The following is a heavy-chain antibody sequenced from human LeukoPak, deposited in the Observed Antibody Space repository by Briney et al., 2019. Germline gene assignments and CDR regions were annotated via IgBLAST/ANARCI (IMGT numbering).Heavy chain of an antibody. D-gene: IGHD3-10*01. CDR2: IYHSGST. Sequence: SETLSLTCAVSGGSISSSNWWSWVRQPPGKGLEWIGEIYHSGSTNYNPSLKSRVTISVDKSKNQFSLKLSSVTAADTAVYYCARDGVRTYYYGSGSPPRGFDPWGQGTLATVSS. V-gene: IGHV4-4*02. CDR1: GGSISSSNW. J-gene: IGHJ5*02. CDR3: ARDGVRTYYYGSGSPPRGFDP.